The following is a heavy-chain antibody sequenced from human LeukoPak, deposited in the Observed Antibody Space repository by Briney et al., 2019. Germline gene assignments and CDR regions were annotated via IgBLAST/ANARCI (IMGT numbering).Heavy chain of an antibody. CDR3: ARMGIAAAAPMRI. J-gene: IGHJ3*02. CDR2: IYPGDSDT. Sequence: GKSLKISCKGSGYSFTSYWIGWVRQMPGKGLEWMGIIYPGDSDTRYSPSFQGQVTISADKSISTAYLQWSSLKASDTAMYYCARMGIAAAAPMRIWGQGTMVTVSS. CDR1: GYSFTSYW. V-gene: IGHV5-51*01. D-gene: IGHD6-13*01.